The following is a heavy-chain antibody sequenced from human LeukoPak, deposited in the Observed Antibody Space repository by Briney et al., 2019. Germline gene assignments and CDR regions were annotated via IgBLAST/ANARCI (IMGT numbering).Heavy chain of an antibody. CDR1: GVSISSTSYY. D-gene: IGHD3-16*01. CDR2: INHSGST. CDR3: ARHRRSERKYYDYVWTTKEKRYYFHY. V-gene: IGHV4-39*01. J-gene: IGHJ4*02. Sequence: PSETLSLTCTVSGVSISSTSYYWSWIRQPPGKGLEWIGEINHSGSTNYNPSLKSRVTISVDTSKNQFSLKLSSVTAADTAVYYCARHRRSERKYYDYVWTTKEKRYYFHYWGQGTLVTVSS.